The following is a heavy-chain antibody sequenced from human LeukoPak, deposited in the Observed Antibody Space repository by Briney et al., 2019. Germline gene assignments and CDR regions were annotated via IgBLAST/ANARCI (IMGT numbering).Heavy chain of an antibody. V-gene: IGHV1-69*13. CDR2: IIPIFGTA. CDR1: GGTFSSYA. J-gene: IGHJ4*02. D-gene: IGHD6-6*01. Sequence: GASVKVSCKASGGTFSSYAISWVRQAPGQGLEWMGGIIPIFGTANYAQKFQGRVTITADESTSTAYMELSSLRSEDTAVYYCARGSRLPGSSAPFDYWGRGTLVTVSS. CDR3: ARGSRLPGSSAPFDY.